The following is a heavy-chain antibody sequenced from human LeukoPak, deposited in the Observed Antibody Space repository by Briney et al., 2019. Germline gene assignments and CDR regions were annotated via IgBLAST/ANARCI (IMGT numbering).Heavy chain of an antibody. CDR2: ISDNGGST. J-gene: IGHJ4*02. V-gene: IGHV3-64D*06. Sequence: GGSLRLSCSASGFTFSSYAIHWVRQAPGKGLEYVSAISDNGGSTYYADPVKGRFTISRDNSKNTLYLQMSSLRAEDTAVYYCVKYSSGWYDYWGQGTLVTVSS. CDR1: GFTFSSYA. CDR3: VKYSSGWYDY. D-gene: IGHD6-19*01.